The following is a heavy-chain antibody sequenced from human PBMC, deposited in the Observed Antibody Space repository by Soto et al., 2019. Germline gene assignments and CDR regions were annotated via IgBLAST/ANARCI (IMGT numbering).Heavy chain of an antibody. CDR3: AHGSGWLFDY. J-gene: IGHJ4*02. V-gene: IGHV2-5*02. D-gene: IGHD6-19*01. Sequence: QITLEESGPTLVKPTQTLTLTCTFSGFSLNERAVGVGWIRQPPGKALEWLAFTYWDDDNHYSPSLKNRLHITQDTSKNPVVLTMTNTDPADKATYYCAHGSGWLFDYWGQGTQVTVSS. CDR1: GFSLNERAVG. CDR2: TYWDDDN.